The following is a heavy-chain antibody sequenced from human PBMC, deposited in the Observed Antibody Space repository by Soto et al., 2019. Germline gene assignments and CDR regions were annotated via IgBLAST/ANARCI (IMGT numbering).Heavy chain of an antibody. Sequence: PVGSLRLSCASSVFTFSSYGMTWVRQFPGKWLEWVSFSSAAGAGTYYADSVKGRFTISRDNSKNTLYLQMSSLRADDTAVYYCAKDRRAGGNYGFYSDFWCQGALVTVSS. V-gene: IGHV3-23*01. CDR2: SSAAGAGT. J-gene: IGHJ4*02. CDR1: VFTFSSYG. D-gene: IGHD1-7*01. CDR3: AKDRRAGGNYGFYSDF.